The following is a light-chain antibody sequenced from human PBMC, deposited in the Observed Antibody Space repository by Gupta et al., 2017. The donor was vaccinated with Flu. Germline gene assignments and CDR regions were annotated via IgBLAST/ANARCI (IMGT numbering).Light chain of an antibody. Sequence: WMFSKSFLYSPNKVNYIAWYQQKAGQHPNLLIYWASTRESRVPERFSGSGSGTNFSLTISSLLADDVAVYYCQQYHSIPWPFGQGTRVEIK. CDR3: QQYHSIPWP. CDR2: WAS. CDR1: KSFLYSPNKVNY. V-gene: IGKV4-1*01. J-gene: IGKJ1*01.